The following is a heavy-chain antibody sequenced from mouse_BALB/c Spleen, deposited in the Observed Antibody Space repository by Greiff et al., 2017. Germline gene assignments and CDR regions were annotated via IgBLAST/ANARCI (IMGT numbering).Heavy chain of an antibody. D-gene: IGHD2-1*01. V-gene: IGHV14-1*02. J-gene: IGHJ1*01. Sequence: DVQLQESGAELVRPGALVKLSCKASGFNIKDYYMHWVKQRPEQGLEWIGWIDPENGNTIYDPKFQGKASITADTSSNTAYLQLSSLTSEDTAVYYCADGNGYFDVWGAGTTVTVSS. CDR3: ADGNGYFDV. CDR1: GFNIKDYY. CDR2: IDPENGNT.